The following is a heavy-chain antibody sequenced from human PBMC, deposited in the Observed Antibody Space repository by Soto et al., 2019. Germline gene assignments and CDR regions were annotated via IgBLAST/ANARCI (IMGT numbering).Heavy chain of an antibody. J-gene: IGHJ4*02. CDR3: AREVEDIVVVVAATRWDY. V-gene: IGHV1-18*01. D-gene: IGHD2-15*01. CDR1: GYTFTSYG. Sequence: ASVKVSCKASGYTFTSYGISWVRQAPGQGLEWMGWISAYNGNTNYAQKLRGRVTMTTDTSTSTAYMELRSLRSDDTAVYYCAREVEDIVVVVAATRWDYWGQGTLVTVSS. CDR2: ISAYNGNT.